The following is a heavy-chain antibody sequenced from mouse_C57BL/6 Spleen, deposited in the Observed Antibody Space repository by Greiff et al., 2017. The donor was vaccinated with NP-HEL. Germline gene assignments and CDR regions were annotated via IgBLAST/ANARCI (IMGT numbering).Heavy chain of an antibody. CDR1: GYTFTSYG. D-gene: IGHD1-1*01. CDR3: AKIPSITTVVPRYFDV. Sequence: QVHVKQSGAELARPGASVKLSCKASGYTFTSYGISWVKQRTGQGLEWIGEIYPRSGNTYYNEKFKGKATLTADKSSSTAYMELRSLTSEDSAVYFCAKIPSITTVVPRYFDVWGTGTTVTVSS. J-gene: IGHJ1*03. CDR2: IYPRSGNT. V-gene: IGHV1-81*01.